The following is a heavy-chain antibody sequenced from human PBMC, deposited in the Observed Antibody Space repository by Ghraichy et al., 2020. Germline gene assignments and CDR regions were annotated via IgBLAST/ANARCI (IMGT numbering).Heavy chain of an antibody. J-gene: IGHJ5*02. CDR1: GYTFTSYA. CDR3: ARDQRLNPWDYIGGLYYTGGWVDP. D-gene: IGHD2-8*02. V-gene: IGHV1-3*01. CDR2: INAGNGNT. Sequence: ASVKVSCKASGYTFTSYAIHWVRQAPGQRLEWMGWINAGNGNTKSSQKFQDRVTITRDTSANTVYMEMSSLRSEDTAVYYCARDQRLNPWDYIGGLYYTGGWVDPWGQGTLVTVSS.